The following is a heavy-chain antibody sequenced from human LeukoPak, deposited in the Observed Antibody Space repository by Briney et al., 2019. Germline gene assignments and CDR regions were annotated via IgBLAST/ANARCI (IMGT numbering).Heavy chain of an antibody. CDR1: GGSFSGYY. J-gene: IGHJ5*02. Sequence: ETLSLTCAVYGGSFSGYYWSWIRQPPGKGLEWIGEINHSGSTNYNPSLKSRVTISVDTSKNQFSLKLSSVTAADTAVYYCARRNYGSGRGLNWFDPWGQGTLVTVSS. CDR3: ARRNYGSGRGLNWFDP. CDR2: INHSGST. V-gene: IGHV4-34*01. D-gene: IGHD3-10*01.